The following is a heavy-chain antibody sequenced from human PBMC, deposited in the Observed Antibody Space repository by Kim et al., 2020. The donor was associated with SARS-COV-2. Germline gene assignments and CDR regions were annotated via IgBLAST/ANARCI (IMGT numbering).Heavy chain of an antibody. CDR2: ISSSSSYI. Sequence: GGSLRLSCAASGFTFSSYSMNWVRQAPGKGLEWVSSISSSSSYIYYADSVKGRFTISRDNAKNSLYLQMNSLRAEDTAVYYCARVVVPAATPYYYYGMDVWGQGTTVTVSS. J-gene: IGHJ6*02. D-gene: IGHD2-2*02. V-gene: IGHV3-21*01. CDR1: GFTFSSYS. CDR3: ARVVVPAATPYYYYGMDV.